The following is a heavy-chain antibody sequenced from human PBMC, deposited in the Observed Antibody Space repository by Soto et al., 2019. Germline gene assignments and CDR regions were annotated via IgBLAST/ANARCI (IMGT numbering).Heavy chain of an antibody. CDR3: AGVRFGGLDP. CDR1: GGSISSGYYY. Sequence: SETLSLTCTVSGGSISSGYYYWSWIRQPPGKGLEWIGYIYYSGSTFYNPSLRSRVTISVDTSKNQFSLNLISLTAADTAVYFCAGVRFGGLDPCGQGTMVTVYS. D-gene: IGHD3-10*01. J-gene: IGHJ5*02. V-gene: IGHV4-30-4*01. CDR2: IYYSGST.